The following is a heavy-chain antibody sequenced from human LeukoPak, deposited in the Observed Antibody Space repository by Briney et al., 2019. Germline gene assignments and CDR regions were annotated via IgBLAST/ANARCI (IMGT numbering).Heavy chain of an antibody. CDR3: ARGRTYCSGGSCYQAFLWY. Sequence: ASVKVSCTASGYTFTSYDINWERQATGQGLELMGWMNPNSGNTGYAQKFQGRVTMTRNTSIRTAYMELSSLRSEDTAVYYCARGRTYCSGGSCYQAFLWYWGQGTLVTVSS. D-gene: IGHD2-15*01. V-gene: IGHV1-8*01. CDR2: MNPNSGNT. J-gene: IGHJ4*02. CDR1: GYTFTSYD.